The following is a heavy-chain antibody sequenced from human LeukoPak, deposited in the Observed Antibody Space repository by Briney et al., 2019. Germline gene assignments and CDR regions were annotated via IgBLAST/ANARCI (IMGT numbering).Heavy chain of an antibody. D-gene: IGHD3-10*01. Sequence: PGGSLRLSCAASGFTFEDFGMSWVRQPPGKGLEWVSGINWSGDMTESADSVKGRFTISRDNAKNSLNLHINSLRDEDTAVYYCVRGSVWFGESTLDYWGQGTLVTVSS. CDR1: GFTFEDFG. CDR2: INWSGDMT. J-gene: IGHJ4*02. CDR3: VRGSVWFGESTLDY. V-gene: IGHV3-20*04.